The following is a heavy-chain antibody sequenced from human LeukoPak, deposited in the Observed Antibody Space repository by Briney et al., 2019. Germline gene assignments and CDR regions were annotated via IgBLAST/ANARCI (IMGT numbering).Heavy chain of an antibody. V-gene: IGHV4-39*01. CDR2: LSYSGST. J-gene: IGHJ4*02. Sequence: TSETLSLTCTISGVSISSTSYYWGWIRRSPGKGLEYIGSLSYSGSTYYNPSLRSRVTISVDTAKKEVSLRLGSVTASDTAVYYCARLRVSGSGFDYWGQGTLVTVSS. CDR1: GVSISSTSYY. D-gene: IGHD1-26*01. CDR3: ARLRVSGSGFDY.